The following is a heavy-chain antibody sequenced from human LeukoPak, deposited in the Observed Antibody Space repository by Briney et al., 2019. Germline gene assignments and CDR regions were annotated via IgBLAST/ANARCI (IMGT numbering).Heavy chain of an antibody. CDR3: AKLAVAGIDAFDI. J-gene: IGHJ3*02. CDR2: IYSGGNT. D-gene: IGHD6-19*01. CDR1: GFTFSSYE. Sequence: GGSLRLSCAASGFTFSSYEMNWVRQAPGKGLEWVSIIYSGGNTYYADSVKGRFTISRDNSKNTLYLQMNSLRAEDTAVYYCAKLAVAGIDAFDIWGQGTMVTVSS. V-gene: IGHV3-53*01.